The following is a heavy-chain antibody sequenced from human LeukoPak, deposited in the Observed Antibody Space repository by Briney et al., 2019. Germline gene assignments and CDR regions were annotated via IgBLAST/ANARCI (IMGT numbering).Heavy chain of an antibody. J-gene: IGHJ5*02. Sequence: SETLSLTCTVSGGSISSYYWSWIRQPPGKGLEWIGYICYSGSTNYNPSLKSRVTISVDTSKNQFSLKLSSVTAADTAVYYCARTVVVPAAKTNWFDPWGQGTLVTVSS. CDR2: ICYSGST. CDR1: GGSISSYY. D-gene: IGHD2-2*01. CDR3: ARTVVVPAAKTNWFDP. V-gene: IGHV4-59*01.